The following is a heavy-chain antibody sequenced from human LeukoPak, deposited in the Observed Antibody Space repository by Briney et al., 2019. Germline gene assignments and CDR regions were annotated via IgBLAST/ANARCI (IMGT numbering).Heavy chain of an antibody. Sequence: SETLSLTCTVSGGSISSYYWSWIRQPPGKGLEWIGYIYYSGSTNYNPSLKSRVTISVDTSKNQFSLKLSSVTAADTAVHYCASRNYDYWGQGTLVTVSS. J-gene: IGHJ4*02. CDR3: ASRNYDY. D-gene: IGHD3-3*01. V-gene: IGHV4-59*01. CDR1: GGSISSYY. CDR2: IYYSGST.